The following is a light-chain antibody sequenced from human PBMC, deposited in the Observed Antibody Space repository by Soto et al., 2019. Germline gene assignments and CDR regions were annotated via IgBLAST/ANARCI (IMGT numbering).Light chain of an antibody. CDR3: QQYNSYPGT. CDR1: QSISTW. CDR2: DAS. V-gene: IGKV1-5*01. Sequence: DIQMTQSPSTLSASVGDRVTITCRASQSISTWLAWYQQKPGKAPKLLIYDASSLESGIPSRFSGSGPGTEFTLNISSLQTDDFATYSCQQYNSYPGTFGQGTKLEIK. J-gene: IGKJ2*01.